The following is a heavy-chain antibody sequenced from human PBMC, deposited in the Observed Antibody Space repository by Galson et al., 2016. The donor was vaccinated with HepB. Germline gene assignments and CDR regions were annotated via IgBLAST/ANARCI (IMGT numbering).Heavy chain of an antibody. Sequence: TLSLTCTVSGGSISSGGYYWSWIRQHPGKGLEWIGYIYYSGSTYYNPSLKSRVTISVDTSKNQFSLKLSSVTAADTAVYYCAMGLCSSTSFFWDPYVDYWGQGTLVTVSS. CDR2: IYYSGST. CDR3: AMGLCSSTSFFWDPYVDY. V-gene: IGHV4-31*03. D-gene: IGHD2-2*01. CDR1: GGSISSGGYY. J-gene: IGHJ4*02.